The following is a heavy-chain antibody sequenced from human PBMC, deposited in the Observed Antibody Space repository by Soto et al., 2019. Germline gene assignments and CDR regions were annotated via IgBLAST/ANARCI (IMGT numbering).Heavy chain of an antibody. Sequence: QVQLVQSGAEVKKPGSSVKVSCKASGGTFSTYTVTWVRQAPGQGLEWMGRIIPILEIANYAQKFQARVTITADKSTNTAYMELSSLRSEDTAVDYCARDGNCSGGDCYDTYNWFDPWGQGTLVNGSS. CDR3: ARDGNCSGGDCYDTYNWFDP. CDR1: GGTFSTYT. J-gene: IGHJ5*02. CDR2: IIPILEIA. V-gene: IGHV1-69*02. D-gene: IGHD2-21*01.